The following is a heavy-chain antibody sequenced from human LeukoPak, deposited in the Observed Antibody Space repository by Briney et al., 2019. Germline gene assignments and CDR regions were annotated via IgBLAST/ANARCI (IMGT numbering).Heavy chain of an antibody. CDR1: GGSISSGGYY. J-gene: IGHJ4*02. D-gene: IGHD1-14*01. CDR3: ARGPEYYFDY. CDR2: IYYSGST. V-gene: IGHV4-31*03. Sequence: SQTLSLTCTVSGGSISSGGYYWSWIRQPPGKGLEWIGCIYYSGSTYYNPSLKSRVTISVDTSENQFSLKLTSVTAADTAVYYCARGPEYYFDYWGQGTLVTVSS.